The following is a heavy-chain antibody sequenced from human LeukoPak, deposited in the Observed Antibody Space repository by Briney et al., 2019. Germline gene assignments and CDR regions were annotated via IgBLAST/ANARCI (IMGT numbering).Heavy chain of an antibody. CDR2: IIPIFGTS. D-gene: IGHD2-2*01. Sequence: ASVKVSCKASGGTFSSYAISWGRQAPGQGLEWMGGIIPIFGTSNYAQKLQGRVTITEDESKSTAYMELSSLRSDDTAVYYCARVLGIVVVPAADNDAFDIWGQGTMVTVSS. J-gene: IGHJ3*02. CDR1: GGTFSSYA. V-gene: IGHV1-69*01. CDR3: ARVLGIVVVPAADNDAFDI.